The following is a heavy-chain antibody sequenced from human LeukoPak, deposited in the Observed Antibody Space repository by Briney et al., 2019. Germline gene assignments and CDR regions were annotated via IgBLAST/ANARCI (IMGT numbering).Heavy chain of an antibody. Sequence: GGSLRLSCAASGFIFTDYGMHWVRQAPGKGLEWLTFIRYDGSDKYYADSVKGRFTISRDNAKNSLYLQTNSLRAEDTAVYYCARDFLLSATGLFDYWGQGTLVTVSS. CDR3: ARDFLLSATGLFDY. CDR1: GFIFTDYG. CDR2: IRYDGSDK. J-gene: IGHJ4*02. D-gene: IGHD1-1*01. V-gene: IGHV3-30*02.